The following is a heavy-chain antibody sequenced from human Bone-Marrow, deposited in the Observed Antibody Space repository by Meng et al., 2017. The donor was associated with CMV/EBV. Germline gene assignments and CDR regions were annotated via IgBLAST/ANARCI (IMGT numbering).Heavy chain of an antibody. CDR1: GYSFTSYW. J-gene: IGHJ3*02. Sequence: GGSLRLSCKGSGYSFTSYWIGWVRQMPGKGLEWMGIIYPGDSDTRYSPSFQGQVTISADKSISTAYLQWSSLKASDTAMYYCASIQGYYYDSSGSLGAKAFDIWGQATMVTVSS. D-gene: IGHD3-22*01. V-gene: IGHV5-51*01. CDR2: IYPGDSDT. CDR3: ASIQGYYYDSSGSLGAKAFDI.